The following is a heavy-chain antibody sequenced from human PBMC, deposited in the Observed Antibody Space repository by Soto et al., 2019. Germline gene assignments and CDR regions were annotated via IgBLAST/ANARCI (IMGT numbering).Heavy chain of an antibody. CDR3: AHRGLGHDDFWSGYYHFDY. CDR2: IYWNDDQ. J-gene: IGHJ4*02. V-gene: IGHV2-5*01. CDR1: WLSLSTTGGG. Sequence: QITLKESGPPLVKPTQTLTLTCNFSWLSLSTTGGGVGWIRHHPGKALEWLARIYWNDDQSYTPSLKSRRTITKDTTKNQVVLTMTNMVPVDTATYYCAHRGLGHDDFWSGYYHFDYWGQGTLVTVSS. D-gene: IGHD3-3*01.